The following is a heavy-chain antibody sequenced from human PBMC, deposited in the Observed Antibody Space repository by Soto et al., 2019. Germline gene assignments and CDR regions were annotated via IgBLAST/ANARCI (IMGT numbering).Heavy chain of an antibody. V-gene: IGHV3-30*18. CDR1: GFTFSSYG. CDR3: AKDISSWIQLWLNYYYGMDV. J-gene: IGHJ6*02. CDR2: ISYDGSNK. Sequence: QVRLVESGGGVVQPGRSLRLSCAASGFTFSSYGMHWVRQAPGKGLEWVAVISYDGSNKYYADSVKGRFTISRDNSKNTLYLQMNSLRAEDTAVYYCAKDISSWIQLWLNYYYGMDVWGQGTTVTVSS. D-gene: IGHD5-18*01.